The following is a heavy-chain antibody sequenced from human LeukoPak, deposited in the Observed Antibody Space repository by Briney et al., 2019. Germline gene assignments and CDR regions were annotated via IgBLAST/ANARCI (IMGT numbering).Heavy chain of an antibody. CDR3: ARDRTTRGNNYYDSSGYYRTDAFDI. J-gene: IGHJ3*02. D-gene: IGHD3-22*01. CDR2: INWNGGST. Sequence: GGSLRLSCAASGFTFDDYGMSWVRQAAGKGLEWVSGINWNGGSTGYADSVKGRFTISRDNANNSLYLQMNSLRAEDTALYYCARDRTTRGNNYYDSSGYYRTDAFDIWGQGTMVTVSS. V-gene: IGHV3-20*04. CDR1: GFTFDDYG.